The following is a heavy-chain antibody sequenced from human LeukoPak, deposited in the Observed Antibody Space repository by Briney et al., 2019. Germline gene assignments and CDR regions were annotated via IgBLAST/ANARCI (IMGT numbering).Heavy chain of an antibody. CDR1: GFTFSSYW. CDR2: XXQDGSEK. J-gene: IGHJ5*02. D-gene: IGHD2-15*01. Sequence: GGSLRLSCAASGFTFSSYWMSWVRQAPGKGXXXXXXXXQDGSEKYYVDSVKGRFTISRDNAKNSLYLQMNSLRAEDTAVYYCAREKFYCSGGSCYLNWFDPWGQGTLVTVSS. V-gene: IGHV3-7*03. CDR3: AREKFYCSGGSCYLNWFDP.